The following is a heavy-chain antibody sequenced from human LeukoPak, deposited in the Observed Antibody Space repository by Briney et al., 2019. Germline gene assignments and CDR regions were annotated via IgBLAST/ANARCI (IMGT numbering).Heavy chain of an antibody. CDR1: GYTFTSYG. CDR2: ISAYNGNT. CDR3: ASVDCSSTSRYAGDY. Sequence: GASVKVSCKASGYTFTSYGISWVRQAPGQGLEWMGWISAYNGNTNYAQKLQGRVTMTTDTSTSTAYMELRSLRSDDTAVYYCASVDCSSTSRYAGDYWGQGTLVTVSS. V-gene: IGHV1-18*01. D-gene: IGHD2-2*01. J-gene: IGHJ4*02.